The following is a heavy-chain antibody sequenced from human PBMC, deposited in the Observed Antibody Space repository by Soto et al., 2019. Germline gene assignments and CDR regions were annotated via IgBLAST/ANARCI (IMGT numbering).Heavy chain of an antibody. D-gene: IGHD6-25*01. Sequence: SETLSLTCTVSGGSISTYYWSWIRQPPGKGLECIGYIYYDGSTSYNPSLRSRVTISVDTSKNQFSLILSSVTSADTAVYYCARDQLSSGLYVWFDPWGQGTLVTVS. CDR3: ARDQLSSGLYVWFDP. V-gene: IGHV4-59*01. J-gene: IGHJ5*02. CDR1: GGSISTYY. CDR2: IYYDGST.